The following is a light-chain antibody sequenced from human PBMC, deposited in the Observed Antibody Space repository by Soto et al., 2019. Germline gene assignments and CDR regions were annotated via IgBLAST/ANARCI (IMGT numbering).Light chain of an antibody. V-gene: IGKV3-20*01. CDR2: DAS. CDR1: QSVSSNF. J-gene: IGKJ1*01. CDR3: QQFGSSPRT. Sequence: EIVLTQSPVTLSFSPGEGATLSCRASQSVSSNFLAWYQQEPGQAPRLLIYDASNRATGIPDRFSGSGSGTDFTLTISRLEPEDFAVYYCQQFGSSPRTFGQGTKVDIK.